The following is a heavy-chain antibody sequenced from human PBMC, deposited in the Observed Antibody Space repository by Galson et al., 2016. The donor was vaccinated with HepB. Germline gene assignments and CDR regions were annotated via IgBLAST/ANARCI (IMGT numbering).Heavy chain of an antibody. J-gene: IGHJ4*02. CDR3: ARLGATVVDY. CDR2: ILPIFGTA. D-gene: IGHD4-23*01. Sequence: SGGTFSSYTISWVRQAPGQGLEWMGGILPIFGTANYAQKFQGRVTITADESTSTAYMELSSLKSEDTAIYYCARLGATVVDYWGQGTLVTVSS. V-gene: IGHV1-69*01. CDR1: GGTFSSYT.